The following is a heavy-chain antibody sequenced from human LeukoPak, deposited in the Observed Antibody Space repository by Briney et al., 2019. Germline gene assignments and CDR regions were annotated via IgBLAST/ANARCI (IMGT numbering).Heavy chain of an antibody. CDR1: GGSSSGYY. J-gene: IGHJ4*02. Sequence: PSETLSLTCAVYGGSSSGYYWSWIRQPPGKGLEWIGEINHSGSTNYNPSLKSRVTISVDTSKNQFSLKLSSVTAADTAVYYCASRGYDFWSGYYTGIFDYWGQGTLVTVSS. CDR2: INHSGST. V-gene: IGHV4-34*01. D-gene: IGHD3-3*01. CDR3: ASRGYDFWSGYYTGIFDY.